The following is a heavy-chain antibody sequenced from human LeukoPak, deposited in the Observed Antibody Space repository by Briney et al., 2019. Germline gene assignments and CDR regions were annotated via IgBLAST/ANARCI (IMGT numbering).Heavy chain of an antibody. CDR3: ARGDIWYYFDY. CDR2: IYSGGTA. CDR1: GFTVSSKD. J-gene: IGHJ4*02. Sequence: GGSLRLSCAASGFTVSSKDMSWVRQAPGKGLEWVSVIYSGGTAYYAGSVKGRFTISRDTTKNTISLQMNSLRPEDTAVYYCARGDIWYYFDYWGQGTLVTVSS. D-gene: IGHD2-15*01. V-gene: IGHV3-53*01.